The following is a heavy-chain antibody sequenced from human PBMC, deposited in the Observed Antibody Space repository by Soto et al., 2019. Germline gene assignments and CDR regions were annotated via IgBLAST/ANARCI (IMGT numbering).Heavy chain of an antibody. J-gene: IGHJ4*02. CDR3: AHRRRGELRLSFDY. Sequence: QITLKESGPTLVKPTQTLTLTCTFSGFSLSTSGVGVGWIRQPPGKALEWLALIYWDDDKRYSPSLKSRLTITKDTSKNQVVLTMTNMDPVDTATYYCAHRRRGELRLSFDYWGQGTLVTVSS. D-gene: IGHD1-26*01. CDR2: IYWDDDK. CDR1: GFSLSTSGVG. V-gene: IGHV2-5*02.